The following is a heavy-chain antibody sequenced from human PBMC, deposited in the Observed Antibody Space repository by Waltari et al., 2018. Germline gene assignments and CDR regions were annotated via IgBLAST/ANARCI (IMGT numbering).Heavy chain of an antibody. CDR1: GYSISSGYY. CDR2: IYHSGST. D-gene: IGHD2-15*01. Sequence: QVQLQESGPGLVKPSETLSLTCTVSGYSISSGYYWGWIRQPPGKGLEWIGSIYHSGSTYYKPSLKSRVTISVDTSKNQFSLKLSSVTAADTAVYYCARDRLGYCSGGSCALDYFDYWGQGTLVTVSS. CDR3: ARDRLGYCSGGSCALDYFDY. V-gene: IGHV4-38-2*02. J-gene: IGHJ4*02.